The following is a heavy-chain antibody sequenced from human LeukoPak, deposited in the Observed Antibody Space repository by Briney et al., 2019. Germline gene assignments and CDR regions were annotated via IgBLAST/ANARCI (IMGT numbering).Heavy chain of an antibody. Sequence: SETLSLTYAVYGGSFSGSFSDYYWSWIRQPPGKGLEWIGQIKHSGTTNYSPSLKSRVTISLDTSKNQFSLKLSSVTAADTAVYYCARHGIATWFDPWGQGTLVTVSS. CDR1: GGSFSGSFSDYY. CDR2: IKHSGTT. D-gene: IGHD2-21*01. V-gene: IGHV4-34*01. J-gene: IGHJ5*02. CDR3: ARHGIATWFDP.